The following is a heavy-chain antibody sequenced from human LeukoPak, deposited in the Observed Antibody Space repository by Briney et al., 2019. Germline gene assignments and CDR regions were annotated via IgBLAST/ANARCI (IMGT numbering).Heavy chain of an antibody. Sequence: ASVKVSCKASGYTFTSYYMHWVRQAPGQGLEWMGIINPSGGSTSYAQKFQGRVTMTRDTSISTAYMELSRLRSDDTAVYYCASLTDPDYWGQGILVTVSS. V-gene: IGHV1-46*01. D-gene: IGHD4/OR15-4a*01. CDR3: ASLTDPDY. CDR1: GYTFTSYY. J-gene: IGHJ4*02. CDR2: INPSGGST.